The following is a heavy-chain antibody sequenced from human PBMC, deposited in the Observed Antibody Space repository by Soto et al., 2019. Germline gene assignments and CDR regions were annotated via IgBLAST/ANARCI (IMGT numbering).Heavy chain of an antibody. CDR1: GGTLSSYA. CDR2: IIPIFGTA. V-gene: IGHV1-69*06. CDR3: ARCRQIRMLLCRDAFDI. Sequence: QVQLVQSGAEVKKPGSSVKVSCKASGGTLSSYAISWVRQAPGQGLEWTGGIIPIFGTAHYAQKFQGRVTITADKSTSTAYMELSSLRSEDTAVYYCARCRQIRMLLCRDAFDIWGQGTMVTVSS. D-gene: IGHD3-10*02. J-gene: IGHJ3*02.